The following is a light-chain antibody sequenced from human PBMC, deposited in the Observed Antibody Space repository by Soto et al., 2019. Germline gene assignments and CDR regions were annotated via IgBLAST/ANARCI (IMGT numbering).Light chain of an antibody. V-gene: IGKV1-39*01. J-gene: IGKJ1*01. CDR3: QQSYSTPQLT. Sequence: DIQMTQSPSSLSASVGDRVTITCRASQSISSYLNWYQQKPGKAPKLLIYAASSLQSGVPSRFSGSGSGTDFTLIISSLQPEDFATYYCQQSYSTPQLTFGQGTKVEIK. CDR1: QSISSY. CDR2: AAS.